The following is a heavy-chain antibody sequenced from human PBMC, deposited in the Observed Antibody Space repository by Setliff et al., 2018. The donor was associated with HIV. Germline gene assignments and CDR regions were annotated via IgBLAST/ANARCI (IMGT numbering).Heavy chain of an antibody. CDR1: GGSISSHY. Sequence: SETLSLTCTVSGGSISSHYWSWIRQPPGKGLEWIGSIYYSGSTNYNPSLKSRVTISVDTSKNQFSLKLSSVTAAVTAVYYCVRVRRGYCSGGSCHSNVLYYFDYWGQGTLVTVS. V-gene: IGHV4-59*11. J-gene: IGHJ4*02. D-gene: IGHD2-15*01. CDR3: VRVRRGYCSGGSCHSNVLYYFDY. CDR2: IYYSGST.